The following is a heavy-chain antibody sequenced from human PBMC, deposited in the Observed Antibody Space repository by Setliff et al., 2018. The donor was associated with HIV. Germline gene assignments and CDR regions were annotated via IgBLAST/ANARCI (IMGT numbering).Heavy chain of an antibody. J-gene: IGHJ5*02. V-gene: IGHV1-46*01. D-gene: IGHD3-22*01. CDR3: ARDTGYYDSTVSPPYNWFDP. Sequence: GASVKVSCKASGYTFTSYYMHWVRQAPAQGLEWMGIINPSGGSTGYAQKLQGRVTMTRDTSTSTVYMELSSLRSEDTAVYYCARDTGYYDSTVSPPYNWFDPWGQGTLVTVSS. CDR1: GYTFTSYY. CDR2: INPSGGST.